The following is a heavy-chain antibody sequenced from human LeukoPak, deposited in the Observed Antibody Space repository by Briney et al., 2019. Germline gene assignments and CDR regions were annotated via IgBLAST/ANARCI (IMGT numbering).Heavy chain of an antibody. J-gene: IGHJ2*01. Sequence: RGSLRLSCAASGFTFNSYSMNWVRQAPGKGLDWVSYIIPSSSTIFYADSVKGRFTISRDNAKNSLYLQMISLRDEDTALYYCARGLGPGAAPFRYFDLWGRGTLVTVSS. CDR3: ARGLGPGAAPFRYFDL. CDR2: IIPSSSTI. V-gene: IGHV3-48*02. D-gene: IGHD6-13*01. CDR1: GFTFNSYS.